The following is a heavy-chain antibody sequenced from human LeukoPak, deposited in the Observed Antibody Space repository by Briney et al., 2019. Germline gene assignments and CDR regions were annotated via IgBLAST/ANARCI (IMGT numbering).Heavy chain of an antibody. V-gene: IGHV4-59*01. J-gene: IGHJ5*02. D-gene: IGHD3-10*01. CDR1: GGSISSYY. CDR3: ARGGYYGSGNDFRFDP. Sequence: SETLSLACTGSGGSISSYYWSWIRQPPGKGLEWIGYVYYSGSTNYNPPLKSRVTISVDTSKNQFSLKLTSVTAADTAVYVCARGGYYGSGNDFRFDPWGQGTLVTVSS. CDR2: VYYSGST.